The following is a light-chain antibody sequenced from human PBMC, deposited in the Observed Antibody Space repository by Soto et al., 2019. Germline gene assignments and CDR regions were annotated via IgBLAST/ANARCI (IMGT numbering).Light chain of an antibody. CDR1: QSFRGL. V-gene: IGKV3-11*01. J-gene: IGKJ5*01. CDR2: EAY. CDR3: QQRHMWPIT. Sequence: ILLIQSPSTLSLSPGERATLSCRASQSFRGLLAWYQQKPGQAPRLLIYEAYNRATGIPPRFSGSGSGTEFTLTISSLEPEDSEVYYCQQRHMWPITFGQGTRLEIK.